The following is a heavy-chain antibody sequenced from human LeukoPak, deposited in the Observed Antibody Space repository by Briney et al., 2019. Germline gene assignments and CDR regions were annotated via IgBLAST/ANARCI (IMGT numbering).Heavy chain of an antibody. CDR1: GFTFSSYA. J-gene: IGHJ4*02. CDR3: ARATVVTWDFDY. CDR2: ISYDGSNK. D-gene: IGHD4-23*01. Sequence: GGSLRLSCAASGFTFSSYAMHWVRQAPGKGLEWVAVISYDGSNKYYADSVKGRFTISRDNSKNTLYLQMNSLRAEDTAVYYCARATVVTWDFDYWGQGTLVTVSS. V-gene: IGHV3-30-3*01.